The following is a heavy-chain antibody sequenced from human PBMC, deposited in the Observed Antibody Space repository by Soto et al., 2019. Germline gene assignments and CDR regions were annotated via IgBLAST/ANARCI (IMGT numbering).Heavy chain of an antibody. CDR3: ARDASAYDGGWYPRGFDP. Sequence: QAHRVESGGGVVQPGRSLRLSCAASGFTFSTYGMHWVRQAPGKGLEWVAIIWYDGSNKYYADSVKGRLTISRDDSKNTLYLQMTSLRVEDTAVYFCARDASAYDGGWYPRGFDPWGQGTLVTVSS. D-gene: IGHD6-19*01. J-gene: IGHJ5*02. CDR1: GFTFSTYG. V-gene: IGHV3-33*01. CDR2: IWYDGSNK.